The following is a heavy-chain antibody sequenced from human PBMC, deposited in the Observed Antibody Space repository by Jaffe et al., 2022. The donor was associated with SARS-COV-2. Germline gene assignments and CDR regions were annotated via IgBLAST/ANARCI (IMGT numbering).Heavy chain of an antibody. J-gene: IGHJ4*02. CDR2: IDSGATA. CDR1: GFDVIGNY. V-gene: IGHV3-53*01. Sequence: EVQLVESGGGLIQTGGSLRLSCAASGFDVIGNYMTWVRQAPKKGLEWVSTIDSGATAFYADSVKGRFTVSGNSFKNTLFLQMNNLRDEDTAVYYCARGGPQTGNYHGLWNWGQGTLVTVSS. CDR3: ARGGPQTGNYHGLWN. D-gene: IGHD3-9*01.